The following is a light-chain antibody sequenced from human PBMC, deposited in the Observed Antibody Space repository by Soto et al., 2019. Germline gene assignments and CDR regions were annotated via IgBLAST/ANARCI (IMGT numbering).Light chain of an antibody. CDR3: QQYNNWPWT. Sequence: VLTQSPASLSVSPEERASLCCMASQSVATNLAWYQQKPGQPPMLLIYGASTRATGIPARFSGSGSGTEFTLTISSLQSVDFAVYSCQQYNNWPWTFGQGTKVDIK. CDR1: QSVATN. V-gene: IGKV3-15*01. J-gene: IGKJ1*01. CDR2: GAS.